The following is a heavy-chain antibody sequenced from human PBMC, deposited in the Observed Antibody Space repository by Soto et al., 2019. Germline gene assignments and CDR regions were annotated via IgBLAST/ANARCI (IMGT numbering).Heavy chain of an antibody. V-gene: IGHV4-31*03. CDR3: ATVGRIGYCSGGSCYSGYFQH. J-gene: IGHJ1*01. Sequence: SETLSLTCTVSGGSISSCGYYWSWIRHRPGKGLDWIGYIYYSGSTYYNPSLKSRVTISVDTSKNQFSLKLSSVTAADTAVYYCATVGRIGYCSGGSCYSGYFQHWGQGTLVTVSS. CDR2: IYYSGST. CDR1: GGSISSCGYY. D-gene: IGHD2-15*01.